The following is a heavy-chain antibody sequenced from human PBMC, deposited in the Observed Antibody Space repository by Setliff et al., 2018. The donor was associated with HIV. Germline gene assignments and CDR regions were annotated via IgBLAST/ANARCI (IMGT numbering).Heavy chain of an antibody. V-gene: IGHV1-69*05. CDR3: AKEGGGAFDI. Sequence: SVKVSCKASGYTFTSYAINWVRQAPGQGLEWMGGIIPIFGTANYAQKFQGRVTITTDESTSTVYMELSRLRSEDTAVYYCAKEGGGAFDIWGQGTMVTVSS. D-gene: IGHD2-15*01. CDR1: GYTFTSYA. CDR2: IIPIFGTA. J-gene: IGHJ3*02.